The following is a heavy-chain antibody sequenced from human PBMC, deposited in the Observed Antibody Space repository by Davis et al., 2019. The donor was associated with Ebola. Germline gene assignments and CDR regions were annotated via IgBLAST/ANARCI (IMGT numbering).Heavy chain of an antibody. CDR1: GDSISSGDYY. CDR2: IYYNGIT. Sequence: PSETLSLTCTVSGDSISSGDYYWIWIRQPPGKGLEWIGYIYYNGITNYNPSLSGRVTISLGMSNNQFALKLSSVTAADTAVYFCTRDYYKIRAFDVWGRGTMVTVSS. V-gene: IGHV4-30-4*01. CDR3: TRDYYKIRAFDV. J-gene: IGHJ3*01. D-gene: IGHD1-26*01.